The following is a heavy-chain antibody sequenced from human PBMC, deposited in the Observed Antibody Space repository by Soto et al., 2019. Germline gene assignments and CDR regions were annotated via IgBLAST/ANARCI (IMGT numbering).Heavy chain of an antibody. D-gene: IGHD3-10*01. CDR1: GGSISSYY. Sequence: SETLSLTCTVPGGSISSYYWSWIRQPPGKGLEWIGYIYYSGSTNYNPSLKSRVTISVDTSKNQFSLKLSSVTAADTAVYYCARAHGSGWGAFDIWGQGTMVT. J-gene: IGHJ3*02. CDR2: IYYSGST. V-gene: IGHV4-59*12. CDR3: ARAHGSGWGAFDI.